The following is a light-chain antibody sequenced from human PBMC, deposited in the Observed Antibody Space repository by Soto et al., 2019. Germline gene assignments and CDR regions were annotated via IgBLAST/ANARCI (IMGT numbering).Light chain of an antibody. J-gene: IGKJ4*01. V-gene: IGKV3-11*01. CDR2: DGS. CDR3: QQRSNWPST. CDR1: QSVSGY. Sequence: EIVLTQSPATLSLSPGNRATLSCRASQSVSGYLAWYQQKPGQDPRLLIYDGSNRATGIPARFSGSGSGTDFTLTITSLQAEDFAVYYCQQRSNWPSTFGGGTKVEI.